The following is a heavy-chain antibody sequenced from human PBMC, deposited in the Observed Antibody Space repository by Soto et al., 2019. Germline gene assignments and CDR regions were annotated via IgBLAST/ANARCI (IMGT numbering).Heavy chain of an antibody. CDR3: ARQGVGMATVTVGHYYYYGMDV. CDR2: FYHSGST. CDR1: GYSISSGYY. V-gene: IGHV4-38-2*01. D-gene: IGHD2-21*01. J-gene: IGHJ6*02. Sequence: SETLSLTCAVSGYSISSGYYWGWIRQPPGKGLEWIGSFYHSGSTYYNPSLKSRVTISVDTSKNQFSLKLSSVTAADTAVYYCARQGVGMATVTVGHYYYYGMDVWGQGTTVTVSS.